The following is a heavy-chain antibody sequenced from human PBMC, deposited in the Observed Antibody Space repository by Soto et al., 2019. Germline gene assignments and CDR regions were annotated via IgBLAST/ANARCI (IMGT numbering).Heavy chain of an antibody. CDR2: VSFDGSHK. V-gene: IGHV3-30*18. CDR3: AKLGDAVSGYFDF. CDR1: GFTFSSYA. J-gene: IGHJ5*01. D-gene: IGHD3-3*01. Sequence: PGGSLRLSCAASGFTFSSYAIHWVRQVPGKGLEWVADVSFDGSHKTYAVPVRGRFTISRDNSKKTVYLQMNSLRAEDTALYYCAKLGDAVSGYFDFWGQGTQVTGSS.